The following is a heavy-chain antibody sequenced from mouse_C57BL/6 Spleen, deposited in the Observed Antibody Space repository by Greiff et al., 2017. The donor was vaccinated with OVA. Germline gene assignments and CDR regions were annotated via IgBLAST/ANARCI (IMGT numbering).Heavy chain of an antibody. CDR3: ARSSHYYGSSYWYFDV. Sequence: QVRLQQPGAELVKPGASVKLSCKASGYTFTSYWMQWVKQRPGQGLEWIGEIDPSDSYTNYNQKFKGKATLTVDTSSSTAYMQLSSLTSEDSAVYYCARSSHYYGSSYWYFDVWGTGTTVTVSS. D-gene: IGHD1-1*01. CDR1: GYTFTSYW. V-gene: IGHV1-50*01. CDR2: IDPSDSYT. J-gene: IGHJ1*03.